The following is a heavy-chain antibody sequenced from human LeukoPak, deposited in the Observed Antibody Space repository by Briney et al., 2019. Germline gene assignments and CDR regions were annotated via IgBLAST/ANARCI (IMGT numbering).Heavy chain of an antibody. D-gene: IGHD6-6*01. Sequence: QAGGSLRLSCAASGFTFSSYAMSWVRQAPGKGLEWVANIKQDGSEKYYVDSVKGRFTISRDNAKNSLYLQMNRLRPEDTAVYFCARDRHVPGLYYYYMDVWGKGTTVTVSS. CDR1: GFTFSSYA. V-gene: IGHV3-7*01. CDR2: IKQDGSEK. CDR3: ARDRHVPGLYYYYMDV. J-gene: IGHJ6*03.